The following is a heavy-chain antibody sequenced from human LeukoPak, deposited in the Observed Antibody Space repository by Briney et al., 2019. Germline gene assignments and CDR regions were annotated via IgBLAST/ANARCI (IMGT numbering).Heavy chain of an antibody. J-gene: IGHJ4*02. D-gene: IGHD2-21*02. CDR3: TTDRTVVTAIAY. CDR1: GFTFSNAW. CDR2: IKSKTDGGTT. Sequence: GGSLRLSCAASGFTFSNAWMSWVRQAPGKGLEGVGRIKSKTDGGTTDYAAPVKGRFAISRDDSKNTLYLQMNSLKTEDTAVYYCTTDRTVVTAIAYRGQGTLVTVSS. V-gene: IGHV3-15*01.